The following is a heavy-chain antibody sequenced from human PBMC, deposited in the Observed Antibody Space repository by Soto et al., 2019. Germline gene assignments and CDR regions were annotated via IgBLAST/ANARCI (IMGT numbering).Heavy chain of an antibody. D-gene: IGHD3-22*01. CDR1: GGTVRSYA. V-gene: IGHV1-69*01. CDR3: ARYGYYYDSSGYYNWFDP. Sequence: QVQLVQSGAEVKKPGSSVKVSCKASGGTVRSYAISWVRQAPGQGLEWMGGIIPIFGTANYAQKFQGRVTITADESTSTAYMELSSLRSEDTAVYYCARYGYYYDSSGYYNWFDPWGQGTLVTVSS. CDR2: IIPIFGTA. J-gene: IGHJ5*02.